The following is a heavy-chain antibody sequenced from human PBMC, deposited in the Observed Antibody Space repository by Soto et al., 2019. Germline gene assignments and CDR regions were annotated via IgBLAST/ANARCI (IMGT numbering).Heavy chain of an antibody. Sequence: GGSLRLSCAASGFTFSSFGMHWVRQAPGKGLEWVAVISYDGTEEKYADSVKGRATVSRDNSKNTVYLQMNRLRGDDSAIYYCAKDRFDVVTISPFDHWGQGTLVTVSS. V-gene: IGHV3-30*18. D-gene: IGHD3-3*02. CDR1: GFTFSSFG. J-gene: IGHJ4*01. CDR3: AKDRFDVVTISPFDH. CDR2: ISYDGTEE.